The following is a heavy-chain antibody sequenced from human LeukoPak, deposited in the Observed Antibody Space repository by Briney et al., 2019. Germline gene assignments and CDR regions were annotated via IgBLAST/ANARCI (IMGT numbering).Heavy chain of an antibody. CDR1: GFPFSFYE. D-gene: IGHD6-19*01. CDR2: IGSSGRTR. V-gene: IGHV3-48*03. J-gene: IGHJ4*02. CDR3: ALLAVASGSDY. Sequence: GGSLRLSCAVSGFPFSFYEINWVRQAPGKGLEWVSNIGSSGRTRYYADSVKGRFSISRDNAKNSLYLQMNSLRVEDTGVYYCALLAVASGSDYWGQGALVTVSS.